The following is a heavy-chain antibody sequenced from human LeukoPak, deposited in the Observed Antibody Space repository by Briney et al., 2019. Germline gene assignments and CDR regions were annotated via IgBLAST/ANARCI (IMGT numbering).Heavy chain of an antibody. D-gene: IGHD1-26*01. CDR3: ARDHRRELPFDY. V-gene: IGHV4-39*07. Sequence: SETLSLTCTVSGGSISSSTYYWGWIRQPPGKGLGWIGSIYYSGSTYYNPSLKSRVTISVDTSKNQFSLKLSSVTAADTAVYYCARDHRRELPFDYWGQGTLVTVSS. CDR2: IYYSGST. J-gene: IGHJ4*02. CDR1: GGSISSSTYY.